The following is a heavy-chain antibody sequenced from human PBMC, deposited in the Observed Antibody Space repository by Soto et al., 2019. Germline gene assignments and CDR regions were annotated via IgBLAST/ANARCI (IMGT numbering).Heavy chain of an antibody. Sequence: EVQLVESGGGLVKPGGSLRLSCAASGFTFTSFSMKWVRQAPGKGLEWVSSISARSSYIYYADSVKGRFTISRDNAKNSLYLQMNSLRAADTAVYYCARDEWGSGHQYYYGMDVWGQGTTVTVSS. D-gene: IGHD3-16*01. CDR1: GFTFTSFS. J-gene: IGHJ6*02. CDR3: ARDEWGSGHQYYYGMDV. CDR2: ISARSSYI. V-gene: IGHV3-21*01.